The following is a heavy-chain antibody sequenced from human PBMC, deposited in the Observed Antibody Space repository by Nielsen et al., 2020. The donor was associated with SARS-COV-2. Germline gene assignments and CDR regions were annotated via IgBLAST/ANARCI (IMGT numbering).Heavy chain of an antibody. J-gene: IGHJ6*02. Sequence: GGSLRLSCAAPGFTFSSYAMSWVPQAPGKGLEWVSAISGSGGSTYYADSVKGRFTISRDNSKNTLYLQMNSLRAEDTAGYYCAGKSKYSGSNRAGMDVWGQGTTVTVSS. V-gene: IGHV3-23*01. CDR2: ISGSGGST. CDR3: AGKSKYSGSNRAGMDV. CDR1: GFTFSSYA. D-gene: IGHD5-12*01.